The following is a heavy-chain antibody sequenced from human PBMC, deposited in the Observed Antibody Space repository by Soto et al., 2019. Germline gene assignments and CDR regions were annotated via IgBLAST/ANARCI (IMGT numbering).Heavy chain of an antibody. Sequence: EAQLVESGGGLVQPGGSLRLSCAASGFTFSSYSMNWFRQAPGKGLEWVSYISSSGSTIYYADSVRGRFTISRDNAKNTLYLQMNSLRDEDTAVYYGARAGYRSVDYWGQGPLVTVSS. CDR1: GFTFSSYS. CDR3: ARAGYRSVDY. V-gene: IGHV3-48*02. J-gene: IGHJ4*02. CDR2: ISSSGSTI. D-gene: IGHD3-3*01.